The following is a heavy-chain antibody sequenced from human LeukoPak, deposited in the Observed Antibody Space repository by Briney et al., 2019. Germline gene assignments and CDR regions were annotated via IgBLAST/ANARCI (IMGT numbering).Heavy chain of an antibody. CDR3: ARGGGSSWSPAEYSQH. J-gene: IGHJ1*01. CDR1: GGSFSGYY. CDR2: INHSGST. D-gene: IGHD6-13*01. V-gene: IGHV4-34*01. Sequence: SETLSLTCAVYGGSFSGYYWSWIRQPPGKGLEWIGEINHSGSTNYNPSLKSRVTISVDTSKNQFSLKLSSVTAADTAVYYCARGGGSSWSPAEYSQHWGQGTLVTVSS.